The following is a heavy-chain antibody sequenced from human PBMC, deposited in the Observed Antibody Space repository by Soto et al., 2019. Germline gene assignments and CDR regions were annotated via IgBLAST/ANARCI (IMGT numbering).Heavy chain of an antibody. Sequence: EVQLVESGGGLIQPGGSLRLSCAASGFTVSSNYMSWVRQAPGKGLEWVSVIYSGGSTNYADSVKGRFTISRDNSKNTLYLQMNSLRAEDTAVYYCARELVESSGLVHWGQGTLVTVSS. CDR1: GFTVSSNY. CDR3: ARELVESSGLVH. V-gene: IGHV3-53*01. CDR2: IYSGGST. J-gene: IGHJ4*02. D-gene: IGHD5-12*01.